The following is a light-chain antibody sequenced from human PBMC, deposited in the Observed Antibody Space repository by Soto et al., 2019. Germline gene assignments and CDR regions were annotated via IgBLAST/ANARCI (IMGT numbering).Light chain of an antibody. Sequence: SYELTQPPSVSVSLGQMARIICSGEGLPRKYAYWYQQKPGQPPVLVIHKDSERPSGIPERFSGSSSGTIATLTITGVQAEDEADYYCLSADSGRTTSYRVFGGGTKLTVL. CDR1: GLPRKY. J-gene: IGLJ3*02. CDR2: KDS. V-gene: IGLV3-16*01. CDR3: LSADSGRTTSYRV.